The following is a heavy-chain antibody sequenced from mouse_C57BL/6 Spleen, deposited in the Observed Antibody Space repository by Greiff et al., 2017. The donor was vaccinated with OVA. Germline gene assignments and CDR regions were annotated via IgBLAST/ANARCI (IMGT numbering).Heavy chain of an antibody. D-gene: IGHD4-1*01. V-gene: IGHV1-64*01. CDR2: IHPNSGST. CDR3: ASWDVDDY. Sequence: QVHVKQPGAELVKPGASVKLSCKASGYTFTSYWMHWVKQRPGQGLEWIGMIHPNSGSTNYNEKFKSKATLTVDKSSSTAYMQLSSLTSEDSAVYYCASWDVDDYWGQGTTLTVSS. J-gene: IGHJ2*01. CDR1: GYTFTSYW.